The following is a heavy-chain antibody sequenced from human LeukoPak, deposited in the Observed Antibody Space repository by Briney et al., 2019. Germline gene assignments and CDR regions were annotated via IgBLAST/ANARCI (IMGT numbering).Heavy chain of an antibody. J-gene: IGHJ5*02. CDR2: MNPNSGNT. D-gene: IGHD4-17*01. CDR3: ARHDYGFWFDP. Sequence: ASVKVSCKTTGYSFTTFHINWVRQATGQGLEWMGWMNPNSGNTGYAQKFQGRVTMTRNTSISTAYMELSSLRSEDTAVYYCARHDYGFWFDPWGQGTLVTVSS. CDR1: GYSFTTFH. V-gene: IGHV1-8*02.